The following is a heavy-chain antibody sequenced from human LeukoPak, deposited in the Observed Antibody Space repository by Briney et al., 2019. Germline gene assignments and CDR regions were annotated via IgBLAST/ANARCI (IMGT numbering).Heavy chain of an antibody. V-gene: IGHV1-18*01. Sequence: SVKASFKALGSTIPSNFGVSWVRQAPREGLEWVAWISAYSSDTNYAPNLEGRVTLTTETSTHTSYREVRRLRSDDTAVYFRASSGGYDSSSYYYTWGRGTLVTVSS. J-gene: IGHJ4*02. CDR3: ASSGGYDSSSYYYT. D-gene: IGHD3-22*01. CDR2: ISAYSSDT. CDR1: GSTIPSNFG.